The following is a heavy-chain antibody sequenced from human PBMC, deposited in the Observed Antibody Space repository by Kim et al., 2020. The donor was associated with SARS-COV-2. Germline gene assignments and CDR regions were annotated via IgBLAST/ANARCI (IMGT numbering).Heavy chain of an antibody. J-gene: IGHJ4*02. V-gene: IGHV3-23*01. CDR2: ITSGGNT. D-gene: IGHD3-22*01. CDR1: GFTFNTYA. CDR3: ARERPNSGWFFDS. Sequence: GGSLRLSCEASGFTFNTYAMGWVRQAPGKGLEWVSAITSGGNTYSADSVKGRFTIARDNSKSTLYLQMDSLRAEDTAVYYCARERPNSGWFFDSWGQGTLVTVSS.